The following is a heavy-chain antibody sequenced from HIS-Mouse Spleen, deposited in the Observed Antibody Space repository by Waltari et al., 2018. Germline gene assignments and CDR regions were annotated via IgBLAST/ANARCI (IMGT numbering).Heavy chain of an antibody. CDR3: ARTYCSSTSCLFDY. CDR2: IYYSGST. J-gene: IGHJ4*02. CDR1: GGSISSYY. D-gene: IGHD2-2*01. V-gene: IGHV4-59*01. Sequence: QVQLQESGPGLVKPSETLSLTCTVSGGSISSYYWSWIRQPPGKGLEWIGYIYYSGSTNAHPSRKSRVTISVDTSKNPFSLKLSSVTAADTAVYYCARTYCSSTSCLFDYWGQGTLVTVSS.